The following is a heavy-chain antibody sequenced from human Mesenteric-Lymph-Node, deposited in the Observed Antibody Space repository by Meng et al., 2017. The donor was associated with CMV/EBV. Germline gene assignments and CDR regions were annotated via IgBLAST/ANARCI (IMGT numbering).Heavy chain of an antibody. CDR3: ARPAKSGWYWEYYFDY. CDR1: GNCGRHA. Sequence: GNCGRHAISWGRQAPGKELEWMGGINNIVGTANYAKKCEGRVTITTDESTSTAYMELSSLRSEDTAVYYCARPAKSGWYWEYYFDYWGQGTLVTVSS. J-gene: IGHJ4*02. V-gene: IGHV1-69*05. D-gene: IGHD6-19*01. CDR2: INNIVGTA.